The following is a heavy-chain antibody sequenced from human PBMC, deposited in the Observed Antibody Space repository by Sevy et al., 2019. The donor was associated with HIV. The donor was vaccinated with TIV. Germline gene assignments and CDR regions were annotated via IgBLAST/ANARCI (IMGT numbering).Heavy chain of an antibody. V-gene: IGHV3-21*01. CDR3: ATSSGWALDY. J-gene: IGHJ4*02. Sequence: GGSLRLSCVASGFNFKTYKINWVRQTPGKGLEWVSSISFSGNYIYYADFAKGRFTISRDNARNSLYLQMISLTAEDTAVYYCATSSGWALDYWGQGILVTVSS. CDR2: ISFSGNYI. D-gene: IGHD6-19*01. CDR1: GFNFKTYK.